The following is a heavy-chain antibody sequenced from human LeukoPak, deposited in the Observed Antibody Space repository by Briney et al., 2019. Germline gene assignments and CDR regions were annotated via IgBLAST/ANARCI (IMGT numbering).Heavy chain of an antibody. Sequence: SETLSLTCAVSGGSISSSNWWSWVRQPPGKGLEWIGYIYHSGSTYYNPSLKSRVTISVDRSKNQFSLKLSSVTAADTAAYYCACSTSSQGYYGMDVWGQGTTVTVSS. D-gene: IGHD2-2*01. CDR2: IYHSGST. J-gene: IGHJ6*02. CDR3: ACSTSSQGYYGMDV. V-gene: IGHV4-4*02. CDR1: GGSISSSNW.